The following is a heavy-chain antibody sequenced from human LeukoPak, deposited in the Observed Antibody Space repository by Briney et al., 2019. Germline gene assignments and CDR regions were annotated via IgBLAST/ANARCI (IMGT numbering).Heavy chain of an antibody. CDR3: ARLHSAIYYGDAFDI. J-gene: IGHJ3*02. V-gene: IGHV3-7*03. CDR1: GFTFSSYW. D-gene: IGHD1-26*01. CDR2: IKEDGSEK. Sequence: GGSLRLSCAVSGFTFSSYWMTWVRQAPGKALEWVAKIKEDGSEKYYVDSVKGRFTVSRDNVKNSLFLQMNSLRAEDTAAYYCARLHSAIYYGDAFDIWGQGTMVTVSS.